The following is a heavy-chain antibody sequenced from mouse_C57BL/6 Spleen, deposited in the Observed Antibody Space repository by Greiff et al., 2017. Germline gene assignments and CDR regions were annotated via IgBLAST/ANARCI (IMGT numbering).Heavy chain of an antibody. Sequence: QVQLQQSGAELVRPGTSVKVSCKASGYAFTNYLIEWVKQRPGQGLEWIGVINPGSGGTNYNEKFKGKATLTADESSSTAYMQLSSLTSEDSAVYFCARDGYPYYFDYWGQGTTLTVSS. D-gene: IGHD2-3*01. J-gene: IGHJ2*01. V-gene: IGHV1-54*01. CDR2: INPGSGGT. CDR1: GYAFTNYL. CDR3: ARDGYPYYFDY.